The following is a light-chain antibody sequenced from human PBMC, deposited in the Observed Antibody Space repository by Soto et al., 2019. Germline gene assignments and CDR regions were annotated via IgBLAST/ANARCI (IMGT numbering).Light chain of an antibody. CDR2: SNT. V-gene: IGLV1-44*01. J-gene: IGLJ2*01. CDR1: RFNIGTYT. CDR3: STWHDSHVI. Sequence: QSVLTQPPSVSGTPGQTVTLSCSGSRFNIGTYTVNWYQQLPGTAPRLLIYSNTQRPSGVPDRFSGSKSGTSASLAISGLQSEDEGDYYCSTWHDSHVIFGGGTKLTVL.